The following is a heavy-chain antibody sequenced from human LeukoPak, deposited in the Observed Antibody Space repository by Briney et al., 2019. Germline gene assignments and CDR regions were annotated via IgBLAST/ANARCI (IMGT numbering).Heavy chain of an antibody. CDR3: ARDLRRSSGWYDY. CDR1: GYTFINYG. CDR2: ISGHNGNT. V-gene: IGHV1-18*01. Sequence: ASVKVSCKTSGYTFINYGINWVRQAPGQGLGCMGWISGHNGNTNYAQKLQGRVTMTTDTSTGTAYMELRSLRSDDTAVYYCARDLRRSSGWYDYWGQGTLVTVSS. D-gene: IGHD6-19*01. J-gene: IGHJ4*02.